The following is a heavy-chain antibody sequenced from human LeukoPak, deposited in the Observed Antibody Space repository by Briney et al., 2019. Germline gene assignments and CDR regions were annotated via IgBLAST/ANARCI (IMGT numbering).Heavy chain of an antibody. CDR2: IGGSVGST. J-gene: IGHJ4*01. CDR3: ARGRHDYGPAFDY. D-gene: IGHD4-17*01. CDR1: GFNFSTYA. V-gene: IGHV3-23*01. Sequence: GGSLRLSCAASGFNFSTYAMSWVRQAPGKGLEWVSGIGGSVGSTYYADSVKGRFTISRDTSKNTLLLQMNGLRAEDSAMYYCARGRHDYGPAFDYWGHGTLVTVSS.